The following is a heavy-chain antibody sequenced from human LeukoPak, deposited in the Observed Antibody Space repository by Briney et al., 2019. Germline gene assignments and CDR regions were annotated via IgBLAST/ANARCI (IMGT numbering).Heavy chain of an antibody. D-gene: IGHD2-2*01. CDR3: ARDQSPYRYCSSTSCSPGGAFDI. CDR1: GGSISSGGYY. CDR2: IYHSGST. V-gene: IGHV4-30-2*01. J-gene: IGHJ3*02. Sequence: SETLSLTCTVSGGSISSGGYYWSWIRQPPGKGLEWIGYIYHSGSTYYNPSLKSRVTISVDRSKNQFSLKLSSVTAADTAVYYCARDQSPYRYCSSTSCSPGGAFDIWGQGTMVTVSS.